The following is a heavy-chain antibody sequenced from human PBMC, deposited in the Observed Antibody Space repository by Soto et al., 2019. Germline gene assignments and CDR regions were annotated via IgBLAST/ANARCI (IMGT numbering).Heavy chain of an antibody. CDR1: GFTFSTYA. CDR3: AKMSGRVAVAARGFDP. J-gene: IGHJ5*02. CDR2: ISGSGGST. V-gene: IGHV3-23*01. Sequence: GGSLRLSCAGSGFTFSTYAMSWVRQAPGKGLEWVSSISGSGGSTYYADSVKGRFTISRDNSKNTLYLQMNSLRAEDTAIYYCAKMSGRVAVAARGFDPWGQGTLVTVSS. D-gene: IGHD6-19*01.